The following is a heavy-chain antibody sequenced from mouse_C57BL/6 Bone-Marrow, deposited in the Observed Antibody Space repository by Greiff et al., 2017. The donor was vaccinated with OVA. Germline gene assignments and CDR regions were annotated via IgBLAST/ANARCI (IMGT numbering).Heavy chain of an antibody. J-gene: IGHJ4*01. CDR3: AKDTDY. V-gene: IGHV1-69*01. CDR2: IDPSDSYT. Sequence: QVQLQQPGAELVMPGASVKLSCKASGYTFTSYWMHWVKQRPGQGLEWIGEIDPSDSYTNYNQKFKGKSTLTVDKSSSTAYMQLSSLTYEDSAVYYCAKDTDYWGQGTSVTVSS. CDR1: GYTFTSYW.